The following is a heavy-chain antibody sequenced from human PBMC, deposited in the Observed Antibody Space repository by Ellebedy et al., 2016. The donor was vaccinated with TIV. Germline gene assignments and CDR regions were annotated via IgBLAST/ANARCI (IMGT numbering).Heavy chain of an antibody. J-gene: IGHJ5*02. D-gene: IGHD6-13*01. CDR1: GFTFTSSA. CDR3: AAESLFLGSSSPLDP. CDR2: IVVGSGNT. V-gene: IGHV1-58*02. Sequence: AASVKVSCKASGFTFTSSAMQWVRQARGQSLEWIGWIVVGSGNTNYAQKFQERVTITRDMSTSTAYMELSSLRPEDTAVYYCAAESLFLGSSSPLDPWGQGTLVTVSS.